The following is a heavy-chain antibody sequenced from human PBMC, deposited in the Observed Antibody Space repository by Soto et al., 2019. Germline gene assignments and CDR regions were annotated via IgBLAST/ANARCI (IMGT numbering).Heavy chain of an antibody. J-gene: IGHJ4*02. D-gene: IGHD6-13*01. Sequence: GGSLRLSCAASGFTFSSHAMNWVRQAPGRGLEWVSGISGSGGRAYYADSVQGRFTISRDNSKNTLYLQINSLGVEDTAVYYCAKTIAASTYYFDYWGQGTLVTVSS. CDR1: GFTFSSHA. CDR3: AKTIAASTYYFDY. V-gene: IGHV3-23*01. CDR2: ISGSGGRA.